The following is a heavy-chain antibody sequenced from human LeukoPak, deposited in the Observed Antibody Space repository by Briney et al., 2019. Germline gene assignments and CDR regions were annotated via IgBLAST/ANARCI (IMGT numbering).Heavy chain of an antibody. J-gene: IGHJ4*02. CDR1: GVSISSSNR. CDR3: VRGHWYVYY. Sequence: PSGTLSLTCDVSGVSISSSNRWSWVRQPPGKGLEWVANINQDGSEKYYVDSVKGRFTISRDNAKNSLDLQMNSLRAEDTAVYYCVRGHWYVYYWGQGTLVTVSS. D-gene: IGHD3-10*02. CDR2: INQDGSEK. V-gene: IGHV3-7*01.